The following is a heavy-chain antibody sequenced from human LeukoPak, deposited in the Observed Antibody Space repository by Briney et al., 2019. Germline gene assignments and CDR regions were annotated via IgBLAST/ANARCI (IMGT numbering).Heavy chain of an antibody. D-gene: IGHD3-16*02. CDR3: ASISMITFGGVIATDAFDI. Sequence: SQTLSLTCTVSGGSISSGSYYWSWIRQPAGKGLEWIGRIYTSGSTNYNPSLKSRVTISVDTSKNQFSLKLSSVTAADTAVYYCASISMITFGGVIATDAFDIXXXGTMVTVXS. CDR2: IYTSGST. V-gene: IGHV4-61*02. J-gene: IGHJ3*02. CDR1: GGSISSGSYY.